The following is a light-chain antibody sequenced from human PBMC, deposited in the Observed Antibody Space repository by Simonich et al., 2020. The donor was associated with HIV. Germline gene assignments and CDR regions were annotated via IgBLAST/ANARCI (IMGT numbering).Light chain of an antibody. J-gene: IGLJ2*01. CDR2: EVT. V-gene: IGLV2-8*01. CDR1: SSDVGGYNF. Sequence: QSALTQPPSASGSPGQSVTISCTGTSSDVGGYNFVSWYQQNPGKAPKLMIYEVTQRPSGVPDRFSGSKSGNTASLTVSGLQAEDEADYYCSSYAGSNNLLFGGGTKLTVL. CDR3: SSYAGSNNLL.